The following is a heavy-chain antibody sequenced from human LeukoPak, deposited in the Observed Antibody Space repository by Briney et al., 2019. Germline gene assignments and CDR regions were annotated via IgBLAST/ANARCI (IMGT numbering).Heavy chain of an antibody. CDR2: ISNSGSST. CDR3: ARWTRVTSSSLWYFDL. Sequence: PGGSLRLSCAASGFTFSSYEMNWVRQAPGKGLDWVSYISNSGSSTYYADSVKGRFTISRDNAENSLYLQMNSLRAEDTAVYYCARWTRVTSSSLWYFDLWGRGNLVTVSS. J-gene: IGHJ2*01. D-gene: IGHD6-6*01. V-gene: IGHV3-48*03. CDR1: GFTFSSYE.